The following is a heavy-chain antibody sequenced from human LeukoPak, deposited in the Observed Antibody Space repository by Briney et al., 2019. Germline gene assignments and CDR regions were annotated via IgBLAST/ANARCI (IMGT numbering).Heavy chain of an antibody. CDR3: ARRSTVIRGVLEEAFDY. CDR1: RNIFNNYF. D-gene: IGHD3-10*01. CDR2: ISLGDPET. Sequence: GESLKISCKGSRNIFNNYFICWGRQMPGKSLECMGTISLGDPETRYSPTSQCQVTISADKSISTVYLQWSSLEASDTAMYYCARRSTVIRGVLEEAFDYWGQGTLVTVSS. V-gene: IGHV5-51*01. J-gene: IGHJ4*02.